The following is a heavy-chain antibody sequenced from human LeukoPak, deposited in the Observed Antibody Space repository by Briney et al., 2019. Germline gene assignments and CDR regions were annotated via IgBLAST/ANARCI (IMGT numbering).Heavy chain of an antibody. Sequence: GGSLRLSCAASGFTFSDYYMSWIRQAPGKGLEWVSSISSSSSYIYYADSVKGRFTISRDNAKNSLYLQMNSLRAEDTAVYYCAREGNYYGSGSYFGFDYYYGMDVWGQGTTVTVSS. CDR1: GFTFSDYY. J-gene: IGHJ6*02. CDR2: ISSSSSYI. V-gene: IGHV3-11*06. D-gene: IGHD3-10*01. CDR3: AREGNYYGSGSYFGFDYYYGMDV.